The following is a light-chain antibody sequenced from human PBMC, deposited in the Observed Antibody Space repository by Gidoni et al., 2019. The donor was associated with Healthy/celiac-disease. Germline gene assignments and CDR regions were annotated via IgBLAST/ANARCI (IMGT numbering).Light chain of an antibody. Sequence: DIVMTQSPASLAVSLGERATINCKSSQSVLYSSNNKNYLAWYQQKPGQPPKLLIYWASTRESGVPDRFSGSGSGTDFTLTISSLQAEDVAVYYCQQYYSTPRSTFGQGTKVEIK. V-gene: IGKV4-1*01. CDR2: WAS. J-gene: IGKJ1*01. CDR1: QSVLYSSNNKNY. CDR3: QQYYSTPRST.